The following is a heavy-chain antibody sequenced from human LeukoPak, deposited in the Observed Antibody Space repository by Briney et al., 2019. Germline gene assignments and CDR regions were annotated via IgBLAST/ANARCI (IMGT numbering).Heavy chain of an antibody. CDR2: INPNSGGT. J-gene: IGHJ3*02. CDR3: ARGYNWNYRGSFDI. D-gene: IGHD1-1*01. V-gene: IGHV1-2*02. Sequence: GASVKVSCKASGYTFTSYGISWVRQAPGQGLEWMGWINPNSGGTNYAQKFQGRVTMTRDTSISTAYMELSRLRSDDTAVYYCARGYNWNYRGSFDIWGQGTMVTVSS. CDR1: GYTFTSYG.